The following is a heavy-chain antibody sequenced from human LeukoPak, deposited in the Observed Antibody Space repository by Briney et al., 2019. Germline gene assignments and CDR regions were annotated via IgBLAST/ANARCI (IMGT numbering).Heavy chain of an antibody. V-gene: IGHV4-34*01. J-gene: IGHJ4*02. CDR1: GGSFSGYY. CDR3: ASSIRLDYGILTGYFSFHFTDY. Sequence: SETLSLTCAVYGGSFSGYYWSWIRQPPGKGLEWIGEINHSGSTNYNPSLKSRVTISVDTSKNQFSLKLSSVTAADTAVYYCASSIRLDYGILTGYFSFHFTDYRGQGTLVTVSS. CDR2: INHSGST. D-gene: IGHD3-9*01.